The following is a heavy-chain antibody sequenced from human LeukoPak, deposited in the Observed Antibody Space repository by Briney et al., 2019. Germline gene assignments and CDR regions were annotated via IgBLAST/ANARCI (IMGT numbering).Heavy chain of an antibody. V-gene: IGHV4-39*01. Sequence: SETLSLTCTVSGGSISSSSYYWGWIRQPPGKGLEWIGSIYYSGSTYYNPSLKSRVTISVDTSKNQFSLKLSSVTAADTAVYYCARLRYYYDSSDDYWGQGTPVTVSS. J-gene: IGHJ4*02. CDR1: GGSISSSSYY. CDR2: IYYSGST. D-gene: IGHD3-22*01. CDR3: ARLRYYYDSSDDY.